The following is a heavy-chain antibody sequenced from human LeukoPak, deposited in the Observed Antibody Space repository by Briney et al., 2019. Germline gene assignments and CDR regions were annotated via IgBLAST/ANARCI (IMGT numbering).Heavy chain of an antibody. J-gene: IGHJ1*01. CDR1: GGSISSYY. D-gene: IGHD5-18*01. V-gene: IGHV4-59*01. CDR2: IYYSGST. CDR3: ASGGVGYSYGQVAEYFQH. Sequence: PSETLSLTCTVSGGSISSYYWSWIRQPPGKGLEWIGYIYYSGSTNYNPSLKSRVTISVDTSKNQFSLKLSSVTAADTAVYYCASGGVGYSYGQVAEYFQHWGQGTLVTVSS.